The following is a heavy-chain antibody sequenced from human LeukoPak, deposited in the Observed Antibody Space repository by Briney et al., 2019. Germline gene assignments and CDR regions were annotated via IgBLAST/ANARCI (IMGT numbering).Heavy chain of an antibody. D-gene: IGHD5-12*01. Sequence: GGSLRHSCAASGFTFSSYGMHWVRQAPGKGLEWVAVISYDGSNKYYADSVKGRFTISRDNSKNTLYLQMNSLRAEDTAVYYCAKAGTGYSGNYGMDVWGQGTTVTVSS. CDR1: GFTFSSYG. J-gene: IGHJ6*02. CDR2: ISYDGSNK. CDR3: AKAGTGYSGNYGMDV. V-gene: IGHV3-30*18.